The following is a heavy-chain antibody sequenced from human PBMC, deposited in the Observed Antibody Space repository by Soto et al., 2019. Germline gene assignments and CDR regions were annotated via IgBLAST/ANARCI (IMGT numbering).Heavy chain of an antibody. CDR1: GGSFSGYY. D-gene: IGHD2-15*01. V-gene: IGHV4-34*01. CDR2: INHSGST. CDR3: ARHTPAISISDH. Sequence: SETLSLTCAVFGGSFSGYYWNWIRQPPGKGLEWIGEINHSGSTNYYRSLKSRVTISVDTSKNQFSLKLSSVIAADTAVYYCARHTPAISISDHWGQGTLVTVSS. J-gene: IGHJ4*02.